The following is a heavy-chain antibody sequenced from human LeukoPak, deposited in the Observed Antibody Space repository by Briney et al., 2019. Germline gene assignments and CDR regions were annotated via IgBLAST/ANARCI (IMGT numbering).Heavy chain of an antibody. CDR3: ASSYDSSGYLPFDP. D-gene: IGHD3-22*01. CDR2: IYTSGST. V-gene: IGHV4-4*07. J-gene: IGHJ5*02. Sequence: SETLSLTCTVSGGSISSYYWSWIRQPAGKGLEWIGRIYTSGSTNYNPSLKSRVTMSVDTSKNQFSLKLSSVTAADTAVYYCASSYDSSGYLPFDPWGQGTLVTVSS. CDR1: GGSISSYY.